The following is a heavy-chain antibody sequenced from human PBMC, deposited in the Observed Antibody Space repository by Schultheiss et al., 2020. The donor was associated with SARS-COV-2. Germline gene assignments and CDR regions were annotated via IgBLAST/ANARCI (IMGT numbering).Heavy chain of an antibody. CDR3: AKASRYSGSYYGVDP. Sequence: GGSLRLSCAASGFTFSSYSMNWVRQAPGKGLEWVSSISSSSSYIYYADSVKGRFTISRDNAKNSLYLQMNSLRAEDTAVYYCAKASRYSGSYYGVDPWGQGTLVTVSS. CDR2: ISSSSSYI. J-gene: IGHJ5*02. CDR1: GFTFSSYS. V-gene: IGHV3-21*04. D-gene: IGHD1-26*01.